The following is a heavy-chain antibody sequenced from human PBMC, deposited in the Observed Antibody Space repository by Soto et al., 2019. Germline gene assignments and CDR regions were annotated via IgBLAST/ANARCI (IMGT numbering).Heavy chain of an antibody. Sequence: SETLSLTCNVSGASMRSYSWNWMRLSPGKGLEWIGDIFYSGSSNLNPSSRIRLSISIDTSKNKFSLMFKSVTAADTAVYYCARDLRCCGLDVWGQGTTVTVSS. D-gene: IGHD3-9*01. CDR3: ARDLRCCGLDV. V-gene: IGHV4-59*01. J-gene: IGHJ6*02. CDR1: GASMRSYS. CDR2: IFYSGSS.